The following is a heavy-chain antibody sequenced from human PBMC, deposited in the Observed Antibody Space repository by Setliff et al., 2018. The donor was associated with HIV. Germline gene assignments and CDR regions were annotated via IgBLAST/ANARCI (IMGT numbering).Heavy chain of an antibody. CDR2: IYPGDSDT. Sequence: PGESLKISCKGSGYSFTSYWIAWVRQMPGKGLEWMGIIYPGDSDTRYSPSFQGQVTISADKSISTAYLQWSSLKASDTAMYYCARLSVVTATRIYYFDYWGQGTLVTVSS. D-gene: IGHD2-21*02. CDR1: GYSFTSYW. V-gene: IGHV5-51*01. J-gene: IGHJ4*02. CDR3: ARLSVVTATRIYYFDY.